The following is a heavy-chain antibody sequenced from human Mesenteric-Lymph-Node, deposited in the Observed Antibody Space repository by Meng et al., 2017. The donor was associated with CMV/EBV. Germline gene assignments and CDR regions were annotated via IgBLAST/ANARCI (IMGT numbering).Heavy chain of an antibody. D-gene: IGHD3-22*01. Sequence: QLQESGPGLVKPSETLSLSCTVSGDSISNSTYYWTWIRQPPGKGLEWIGSVHHSGTTYYNPSLKGRLTISVDTSANLFSLRLTTVTAADTATYYCARRGNYDSDYSEYWGQGTLVTVSS. CDR3: ARRGNYDSDYSEY. J-gene: IGHJ4*02. CDR2: VHHSGTT. CDR1: GDSISNSTYY. V-gene: IGHV4-39*01.